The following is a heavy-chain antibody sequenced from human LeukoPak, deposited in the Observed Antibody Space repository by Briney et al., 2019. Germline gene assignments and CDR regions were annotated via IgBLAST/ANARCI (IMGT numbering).Heavy chain of an antibody. Sequence: PSETLSLTCTVSGGSISSYYWSWIRQPPGKGLEWIGYIYYSGSTNYNPSLKSRVTISIDTSKNQFSLKLSSVTAADTAVYYCARAATMVRGVQYYFDYWGQGTLVTVSS. J-gene: IGHJ4*02. D-gene: IGHD3-10*01. CDR2: IYYSGST. V-gene: IGHV4-59*01. CDR1: GGSISSYY. CDR3: ARAATMVRGVQYYFDY.